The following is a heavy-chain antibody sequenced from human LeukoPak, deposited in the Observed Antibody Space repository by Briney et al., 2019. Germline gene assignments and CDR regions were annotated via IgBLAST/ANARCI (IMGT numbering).Heavy chain of an antibody. CDR1: GGTFSSYA. Sequence: ASVRVSCKASGGTFSSYAISWVRQAPGQGLEWMGGIIPIFGTANYAQKFQGRATITADESTSTAYMELSSLRSEDTAVYYCARGYSSSWEHNWFDPWGQGTLVTVSS. CDR3: ARGYSSSWEHNWFDP. J-gene: IGHJ5*02. V-gene: IGHV1-69*13. CDR2: IIPIFGTA. D-gene: IGHD6-13*01.